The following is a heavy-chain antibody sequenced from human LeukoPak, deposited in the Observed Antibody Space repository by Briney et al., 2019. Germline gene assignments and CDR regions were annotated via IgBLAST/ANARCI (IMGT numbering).Heavy chain of an antibody. V-gene: IGHV4-59*08. J-gene: IGHJ6*02. D-gene: IGHD3-10*01. CDR1: GRSMNNYY. CDR2: IFYSGTT. Sequence: SETLSLTCNVSGRSMNNYYRSWIRQPPGKGLEWVGHIFYSGTTNYNPSLRSRVTMSVDTAKNQVSLKLNSVTAADTAVYYCARHRQFFDPGSYLHGLDVWGQGTTVTVSS. CDR3: ARHRQFFDPGSYLHGLDV.